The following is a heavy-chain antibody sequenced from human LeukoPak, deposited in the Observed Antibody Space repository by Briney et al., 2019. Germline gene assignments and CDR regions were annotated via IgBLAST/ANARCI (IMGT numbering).Heavy chain of an antibody. CDR2: INAGNGNT. CDR3: ARGRDTMVRGNAFDI. CDR1: GYTFTSHP. J-gene: IGHJ3*02. Sequence: GASVKVSCRASGYTFTSHPISWVRQAPGQGLEWMGWINAGNGNTKYSQKFQGRVTITRDTSASTAYMELSSLRSEDTAVYYCARGRDTMVRGNAFDIWGQGTMVTVSS. D-gene: IGHD3-10*01. V-gene: IGHV1-3*01.